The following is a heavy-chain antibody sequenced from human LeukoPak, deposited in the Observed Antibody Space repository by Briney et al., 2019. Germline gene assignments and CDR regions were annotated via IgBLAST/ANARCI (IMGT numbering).Heavy chain of an antibody. CDR2: IYYTGST. V-gene: IGHV4-39*01. J-gene: IGHJ3*01. Sequence: SETLSLTCTDSGGSINNSSSDYWAWIRQTPGKGLEWIGNIYYTGSTYYTSSLKSRVTMSVDTSKNVFSLTLKSLTSADTAVYYCARHLDYTTSGKAFDVRGQGTLVSVSS. CDR3: ARHLDYTTSGKAFDV. D-gene: IGHD3/OR15-3a*01. CDR1: GGSINNSSSDY.